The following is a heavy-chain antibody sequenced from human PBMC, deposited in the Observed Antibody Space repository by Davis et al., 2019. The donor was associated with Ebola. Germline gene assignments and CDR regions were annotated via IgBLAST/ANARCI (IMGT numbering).Heavy chain of an antibody. J-gene: IGHJ4*02. CDR2: IRSKANSYAT. Sequence: GGSLRLSCAASGFTFSSYGMHWVRQASGKGLEWVGRIRSKANSYATAYAASVKGRFTISRDDSKNTAYLQMNSLKTEDTAVYYCTRIPYGSIAAPWGQGTLVTVSS. V-gene: IGHV3-73*01. D-gene: IGHD6-6*01. CDR3: TRIPYGSIAAP. CDR1: GFTFSSYG.